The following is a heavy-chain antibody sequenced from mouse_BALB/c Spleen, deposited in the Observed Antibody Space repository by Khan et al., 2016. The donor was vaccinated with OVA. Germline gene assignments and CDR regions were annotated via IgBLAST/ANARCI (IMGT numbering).Heavy chain of an antibody. D-gene: IGHD2-1*01. CDR3: ARSPYGNFAY. Sequence: EVELVESGGGLVKPGGSLKLSCAVSGFTFSTFAMSWVRQTPEKRLEWVATISSDGDYTFYPDIVTGRFTISSDNAKNTLYLQMSSLRSEDTAMYYCARSPYGNFAYWGQGTLVTVSA. V-gene: IGHV5-9-3*01. J-gene: IGHJ3*01. CDR2: ISSDGDYT. CDR1: GFTFSTFA.